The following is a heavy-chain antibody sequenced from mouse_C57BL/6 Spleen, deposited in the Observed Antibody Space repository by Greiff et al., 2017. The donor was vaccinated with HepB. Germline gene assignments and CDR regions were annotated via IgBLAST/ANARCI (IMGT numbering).Heavy chain of an antibody. J-gene: IGHJ3*01. V-gene: IGHV3-6*01. CDR2: ISYDGSN. Sequence: EESGPGLVKPSQSLSLTCSVTGYSITSGYYWNWIRQFPGNKLEWMGYISYDGSNNYNPSLKNRISITRDTSKNQFFLKLNSVTTEDTATYYCARDDSSGFAYWGQGTLVTVSA. CDR3: ARDDSSGFAY. CDR1: GYSITSGYY. D-gene: IGHD3-2*01.